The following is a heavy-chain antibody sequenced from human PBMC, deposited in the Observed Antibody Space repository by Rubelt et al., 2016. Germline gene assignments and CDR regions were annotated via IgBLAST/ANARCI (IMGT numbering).Heavy chain of an antibody. CDR2: INAGNGDT. D-gene: IGHD6-19*01. J-gene: IGHJ4*02. Sequence: TFTSYGITWVRQAPGQGLEWMGWINAGNGDTKYTQKFQGRFTITRDTSATTAYMELSSLRSEDTAVYCCATHGSGWSFDYWGQGTLVTVSS. CDR1: TFTSYG. CDR3: ATHGSGWSFDY. V-gene: IGHV1-3*01.